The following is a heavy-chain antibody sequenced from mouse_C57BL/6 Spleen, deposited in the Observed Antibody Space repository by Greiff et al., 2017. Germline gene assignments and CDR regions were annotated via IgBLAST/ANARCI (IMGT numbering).Heavy chain of an antibody. D-gene: IGHD1-1*01. J-gene: IGHJ1*03. Sequence: EVKLVESEGGLVQPGSSMKLSCTASGFTFSDYYMAWVRQVPEKGLEWVANINYDGSSTYYLDSFKSRFIISRDNAKNILYLPMSSVKSEDTATYYCARGAIYVYGSSDGYCDVWGTGTTVTVSS. V-gene: IGHV5-16*01. CDR1: GFTFSDYY. CDR2: INYDGSST. CDR3: ARGAIYVYGSSDGYCDV.